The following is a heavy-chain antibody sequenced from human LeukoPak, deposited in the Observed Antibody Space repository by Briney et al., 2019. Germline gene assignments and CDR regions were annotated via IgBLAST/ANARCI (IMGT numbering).Heavy chain of an antibody. CDR1: AFTLGDFY. Sequence: GGSLRLSCTASAFTLGDFYMSWIRQAPGKGLEWIAYISNVGLTTYYAESVKGRFTISRDNAKNSLYLQMNSLRPEDTAVYYCACDFRYLGHDFWGQGSLVTVSS. CDR3: ACDFRYLGHDF. CDR2: ISNVGLTT. V-gene: IGHV3-11*01. J-gene: IGHJ4*02. D-gene: IGHD2-21*02.